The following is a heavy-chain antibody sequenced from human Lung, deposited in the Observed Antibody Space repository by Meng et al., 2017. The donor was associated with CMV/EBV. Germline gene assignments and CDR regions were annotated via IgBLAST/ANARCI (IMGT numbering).Heavy chain of an antibody. Sequence: ASVXVSCKTSGYTFAGHHLHWLRQAPGQGLEWMAWIHYDTGETNYAQNFHGRVTVTRDTSITTVYMELRSLRPDDTAMYYCARDDNWGPDYWGQGTLVTVSS. CDR1: GYTFAGHH. CDR3: ARDDNWGPDY. V-gene: IGHV1-2*02. CDR2: IHYDTGET. D-gene: IGHD7-27*01. J-gene: IGHJ4*02.